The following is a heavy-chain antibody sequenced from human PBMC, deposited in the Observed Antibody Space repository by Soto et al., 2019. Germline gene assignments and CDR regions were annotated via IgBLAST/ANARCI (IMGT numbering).Heavy chain of an antibody. J-gene: IGHJ4*02. CDR2: IYYTGST. D-gene: IGHD2-8*01. V-gene: IGHV4-39*01. Sequence: QLQLQESGPGLVKPSETLSLTCTVSGDSISSDNYYCGWIRQPPGKGLEWIGSIYYTGSTYYNPSRKSRVPMSVDTSKSQFSLKLSSVTAADTAVYYCARHPGYAVPTVYATHYFNYWGQGILVTVST. CDR1: GDSISSDNYY. CDR3: ARHPGYAVPTVYATHYFNY.